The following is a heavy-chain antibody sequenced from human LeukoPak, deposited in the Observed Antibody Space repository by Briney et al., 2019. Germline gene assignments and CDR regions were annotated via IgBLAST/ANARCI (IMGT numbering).Heavy chain of an antibody. CDR1: GGSISSGDYY. CDR3: ARGLSGYETFDY. D-gene: IGHD5-12*01. CDR2: IYYSGST. J-gene: IGHJ4*02. V-gene: IGHV4-30-4*01. Sequence: SETLSLTCTVSGGSISSGDYYWSWIRQPPGKGLEWIGYIYYSGSTYYNPPLKSRVTISVDTSKNQFSLKLSSVTAADTAVYYCARGLSGYETFDYWGQGTLVTVSS.